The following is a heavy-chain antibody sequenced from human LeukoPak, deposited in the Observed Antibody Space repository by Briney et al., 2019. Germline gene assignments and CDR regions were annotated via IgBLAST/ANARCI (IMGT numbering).Heavy chain of an antibody. J-gene: IGHJ4*02. CDR1: RFTFNNFW. V-gene: IGHV3-74*01. CDR2: INYDGSST. CDR3: ARVTYYFASGSLAIYYFNY. D-gene: IGHD3-10*01. Sequence: GGSLRLSCAASRFTFNNFWMHWVRQAPGNGLVWVSRINYDGSSTTYADSVKGRFTISRDNAKNTLYLQMNSLRAEDTAMYYCARVTYYFASGSLAIYYFNYWGQGTLVTVSS.